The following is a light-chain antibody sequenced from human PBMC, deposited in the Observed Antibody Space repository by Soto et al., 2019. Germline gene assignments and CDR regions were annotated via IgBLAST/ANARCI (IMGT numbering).Light chain of an antibody. J-gene: IGLJ1*01. V-gene: IGLV2-14*01. CDR2: EVS. CDR1: SSDVGGYNY. CDR3: SSYTSSSTYV. Sequence: QSALTQPASVSGSAGQSITISCTGTSSDVGGYNYVSWYQQHPGKAPKLMIYEVSNRPSGVSNRFSGSKSGNTASLTISGLQAEDEADYYCSSYTSSSTYVFGTGTQLTVL.